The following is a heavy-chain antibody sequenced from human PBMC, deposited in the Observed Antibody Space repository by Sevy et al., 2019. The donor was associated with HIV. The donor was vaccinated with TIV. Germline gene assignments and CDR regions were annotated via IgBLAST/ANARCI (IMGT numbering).Heavy chain of an antibody. D-gene: IGHD3-10*01. Sequence: GGSLRLSCAASGFTFSYYTMNWVRQAPGKGLEWVSYISSGSSYISYTDSVKGRFTISRDNAKNSLYLQMNSLRPEDTAMYFCARDRYYYGSGTFDAWGQGTTVTVSS. CDR1: GFTFSYYT. J-gene: IGHJ6*02. V-gene: IGHV3-21*06. CDR2: ISSGSSYI. CDR3: ARDRYYYGSGTFDA.